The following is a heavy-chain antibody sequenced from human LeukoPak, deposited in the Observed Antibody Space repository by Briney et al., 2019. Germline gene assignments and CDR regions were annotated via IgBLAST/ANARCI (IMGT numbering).Heavy chain of an antibody. CDR2: IYSGGST. Sequence: PGGSLRLSCAASGFTVSSNYMSWVRQAPGKGLEWVSVIYSGGSTYYADSVKGRFTISRDNSKNTLYLQMNSLRAEDTAVYYCARLVGCRGGGCYYSDYWGQGTLVTVSS. V-gene: IGHV3-53*01. J-gene: IGHJ4*02. D-gene: IGHD2-15*01. CDR3: ARLVGCRGGGCYYSDY. CDR1: GFTVSSNY.